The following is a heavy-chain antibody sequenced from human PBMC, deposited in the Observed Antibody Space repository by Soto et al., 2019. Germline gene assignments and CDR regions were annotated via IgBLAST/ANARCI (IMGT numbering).Heavy chain of an antibody. Sequence: PGGSLRLSCAASGFTFSSYAMNWVRQAPGKGLEWVSVISGSGGSTYYADSVKGRFTISRDNAKKSLYLQMNSLRAEDTAVYYCTRTIHLWGQGTPVTVSS. CDR1: GFTFSSYA. CDR3: TRTIHL. CDR2: ISGSGGST. J-gene: IGHJ5*02. D-gene: IGHD3-3*01. V-gene: IGHV3-23*01.